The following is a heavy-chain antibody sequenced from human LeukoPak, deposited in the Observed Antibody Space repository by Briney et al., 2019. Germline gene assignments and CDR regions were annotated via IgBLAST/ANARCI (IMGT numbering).Heavy chain of an antibody. D-gene: IGHD3-22*01. CDR3: AAYYYDTCGYFG. J-gene: IGHJ4*02. CDR1: GASISSSGYY. V-gene: IGHV4-39*01. CDR2: ISYSGNT. Sequence: SSETLSLTCTVSGASISSSGYYWGWIRQPPGKGLEWSGSISYSGNTYYNPSLWSRVTISVDTSKNQFSLKLSSVTAADTAVYYCAAYYYDTCGYFGCGQGILVTVSS.